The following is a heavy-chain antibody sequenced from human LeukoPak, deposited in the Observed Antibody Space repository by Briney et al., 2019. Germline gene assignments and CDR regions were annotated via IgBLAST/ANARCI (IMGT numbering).Heavy chain of an antibody. Sequence: GESLKISCKSSGYNFSNSWIAWVRQMPGKGLEWMGIIYPEDSDTRYSPSFQGQVTISADMSVSTSSVQWSSLKASDTAIYYCARLIRGASGYDSWGQGTLVTVSS. CDR1: GYNFSNSW. CDR2: IYPEDSDT. CDR3: ARLIRGASGYDS. V-gene: IGHV5-51*01. D-gene: IGHD3-9*01. J-gene: IGHJ4*02.